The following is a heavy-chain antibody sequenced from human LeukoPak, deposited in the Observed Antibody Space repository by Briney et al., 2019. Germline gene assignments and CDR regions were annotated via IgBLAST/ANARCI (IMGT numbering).Heavy chain of an antibody. Sequence: GESLKISCKGSGYSFTSYWIGWVRQMPGKGLEWMGIIYPGDSDTRYSPSFQGQVTISADKSISTAYLQWSSLKASDTAMYYCARQNDFWSGCDAFDIWGQGTMVTVSS. CDR1: GYSFTSYW. CDR3: ARQNDFWSGCDAFDI. CDR2: IYPGDSDT. J-gene: IGHJ3*02. V-gene: IGHV5-51*01. D-gene: IGHD3-3*01.